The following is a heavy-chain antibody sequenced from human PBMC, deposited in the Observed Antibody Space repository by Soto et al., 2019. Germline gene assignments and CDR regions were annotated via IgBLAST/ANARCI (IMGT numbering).Heavy chain of an antibody. CDR3: AKDNVRYCSGGSCSFDY. CDR2: ISGSGGST. CDR1: GFTFSSYA. D-gene: IGHD2-15*01. Sequence: GGSLRLSCAASGFTFSSYAMSWVRQAPGKGLEWVSAISGSGGSTYYADSVKGRFTISRDNSKNTLYLQMNSLRAEDTAVYYCAKDNVRYCSGGSCSFDYWGQGTRVTVSS. V-gene: IGHV3-23*01. J-gene: IGHJ4*02.